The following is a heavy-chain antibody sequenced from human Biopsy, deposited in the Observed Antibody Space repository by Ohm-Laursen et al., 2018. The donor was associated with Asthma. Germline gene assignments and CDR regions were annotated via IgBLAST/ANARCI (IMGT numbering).Heavy chain of an antibody. J-gene: IGHJ3*02. CDR1: GFVFSQCG. CDR2: ISKDASTQ. V-gene: IGHV3-30*03. Sequence: SLRLSCSASGFVFSQCGMHWVRQAPGKGLEWVGVISKDASTQDHADSVKGRFTMARDNSKNTLDLQMNSLREEDTAVYYCVRDGTDDAFDIWGQGTVVSVSS. D-gene: IGHD1-1*01. CDR3: VRDGTDDAFDI.